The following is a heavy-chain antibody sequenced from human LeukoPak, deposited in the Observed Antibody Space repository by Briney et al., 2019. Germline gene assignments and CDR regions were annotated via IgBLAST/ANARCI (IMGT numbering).Heavy chain of an antibody. Sequence: SETLSLTCIVSGVSISSYHLSWIRQPAGKGLEWLGRVHTSGTTNYNPSLESRVTMSVDTSKNQFSLKLSSVTAADTAVYYCAREVASFVSRQWLVSFDCWGQGTLVTVSS. CDR2: VHTSGTT. D-gene: IGHD6-19*01. CDR3: AREVASFVSRQWLVSFDC. V-gene: IGHV4-4*07. CDR1: GVSISSYH. J-gene: IGHJ4*02.